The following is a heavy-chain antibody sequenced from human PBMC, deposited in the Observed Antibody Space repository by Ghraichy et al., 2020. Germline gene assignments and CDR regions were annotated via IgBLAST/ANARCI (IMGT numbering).Heavy chain of an antibody. D-gene: IGHD3-10*01. V-gene: IGHV4-34*01. CDR2: INHSGST. J-gene: IGHJ6*02. CDR3: ARGGSRFGHYYYYGMDV. Sequence: SETLSLTCAVYGGSFSGYYCCWIRHPPGPGLERIWEINHSGSTNYNPSLKSRVTISVETSKNQFYLKLSSVTAADTAVYYCARGGSRFGHYYYYGMDVWGQGTTVTVSS. CDR1: GGSFSGYY.